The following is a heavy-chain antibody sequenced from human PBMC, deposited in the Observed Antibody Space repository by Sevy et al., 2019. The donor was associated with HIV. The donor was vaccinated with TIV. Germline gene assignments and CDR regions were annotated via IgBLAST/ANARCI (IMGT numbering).Heavy chain of an antibody. CDR1: GFTFGTKW. J-gene: IGHJ4*02. V-gene: IGHV3-7*01. CDR3: VIGWLLDS. Sequence: GGSLRLSCVVSGFTFGTKWMSWVRQAPGKGLEWVAHIKQDGSETYYVDSVKGRFTISRDNAKTSLYLQMDYPRPEDTAVYYCVIGWLLDSWGQGTLVTVSS. CDR2: IKQDGSET. D-gene: IGHD6-19*01.